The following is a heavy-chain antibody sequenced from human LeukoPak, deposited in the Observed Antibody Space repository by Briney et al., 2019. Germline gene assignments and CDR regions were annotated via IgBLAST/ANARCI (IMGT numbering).Heavy chain of an antibody. CDR2: IYHSGST. CDR1: GYSISSGYY. J-gene: IGHJ3*02. V-gene: IGHV4-38-2*01. D-gene: IGHD6-19*01. Sequence: SETLSLTCSVSGYSISSGYYWGWIRQPPGKGLEWIGSIYHSGSTYYNPSLKSRVTISVDTSKNQFSLKLSSVTAADTAVYYCAGGLAVAADAFDIWGQGTMVTVSS. CDR3: AGGLAVAADAFDI.